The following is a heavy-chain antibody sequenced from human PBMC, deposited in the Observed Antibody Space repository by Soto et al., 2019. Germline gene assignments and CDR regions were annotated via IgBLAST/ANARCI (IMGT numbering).Heavy chain of an antibody. CDR1: GYTFTTYP. CDR2: INAADGNT. Sequence: QVQLVQSGAEVKKPGASVKVSCKASGYTFTTYPMHWARQAPGQRLEGMGWINAADGNTKYSQKCQGRVTITRDASASTAHMELSSLRSEDTAIYYCARLPSPLYSSGWCYLDFGGQGTLVTASS. D-gene: IGHD6-19*01. V-gene: IGHV1-3*01. J-gene: IGHJ4*02. CDR3: ARLPSPLYSSGWCYLDF.